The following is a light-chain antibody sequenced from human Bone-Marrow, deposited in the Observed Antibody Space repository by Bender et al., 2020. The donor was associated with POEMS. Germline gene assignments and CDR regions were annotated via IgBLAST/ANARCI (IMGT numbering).Light chain of an antibody. CDR2: ENN. CDR3: CSYAGYPSYVV. Sequence: QSVLTQPPSVSAAPGQKVTISCSGGSSNIGNNYVSWYQQLPGTAPKLLIYENNKRPSGIPDRFSGSKSGNTASLSISGLQAEDEADYYCCSYAGYPSYVVFGGGTTLTVL. V-gene: IGLV1-51*02. J-gene: IGLJ2*01. CDR1: SSNIGNNY.